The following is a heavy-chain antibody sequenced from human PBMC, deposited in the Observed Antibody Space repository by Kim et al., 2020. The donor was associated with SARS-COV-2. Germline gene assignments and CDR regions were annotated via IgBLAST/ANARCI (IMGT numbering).Heavy chain of an antibody. Sequence: ASVKVSCKASGYTFTSYAMNWVRQAPGQGLEWMGWINTNTGNPTYAQGFTGRFVFSLDTSVSTAYLQISSLKAEDTAVYYCAREEGVDITISPYGMDVWGQGTTVTVSS. D-gene: IGHD3-3*01. CDR1: GYTFTSYA. V-gene: IGHV7-4-1*02. J-gene: IGHJ6*02. CDR2: INTNTGNP. CDR3: AREEGVDITISPYGMDV.